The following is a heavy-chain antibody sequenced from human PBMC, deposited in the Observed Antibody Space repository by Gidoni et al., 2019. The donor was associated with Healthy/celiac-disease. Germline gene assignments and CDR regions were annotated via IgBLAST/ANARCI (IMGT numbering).Heavy chain of an antibody. CDR1: GFTFSSYG. J-gene: IGHJ4*02. D-gene: IGHD2-21*02. CDR3: AKLVVTAIWDYVED. V-gene: IGHV3-30*18. Sequence: VVQPGRSLRLSCAASGFTFSSYGMHWVRQAPGNGLEWVAVISYDGSNTYYADSVKGRFTIARENSKNTLYLQMNSLRAEDTAVYSCAKLVVTAIWDYVEDLGQGTRVTVS. CDR2: ISYDGSNT.